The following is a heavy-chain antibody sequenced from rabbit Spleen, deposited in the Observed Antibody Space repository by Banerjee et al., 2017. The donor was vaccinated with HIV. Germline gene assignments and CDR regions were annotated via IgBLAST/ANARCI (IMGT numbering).Heavy chain of an antibody. CDR3: ARDTSSSFSGYGMDL. V-gene: IGHV1S40*01. CDR2: IAGSSSGFT. Sequence: QSLEESGGDLVKPGASLTLTCTASGFSFSSSDYMCWVRQAPGKGLEWIACIAGSSSGFTYSATWATGRFTISKTSSTTVTLQMTSLTVADTATYFCARDTSSSFSGYGMDLWGQGTLVTVS. CDR1: GFSFSSSDY. J-gene: IGHJ6*01. D-gene: IGHD1-1*01.